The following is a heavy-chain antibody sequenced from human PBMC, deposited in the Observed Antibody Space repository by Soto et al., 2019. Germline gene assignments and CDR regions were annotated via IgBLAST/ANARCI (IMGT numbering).Heavy chain of an antibody. V-gene: IGHV3-11*01. D-gene: IGHD3-9*01. CDR2: ISSSGSTR. CDR1: GFNFSDHY. CDR3: ARGKYLRNFDCLCVFNS. Sequence: NLGESLRLSCAASGFNFSDHYMNWIRQAPGKGMEWISYISSSGSTRNYADSVKGRFTISRDNAKNSLYLQMNSRRAEDTAVCCGARGKYLRNFDCLCVFNSWGPGT. J-gene: IGHJ4*02.